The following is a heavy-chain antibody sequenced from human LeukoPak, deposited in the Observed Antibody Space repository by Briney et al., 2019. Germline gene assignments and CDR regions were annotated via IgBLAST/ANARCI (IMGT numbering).Heavy chain of an antibody. CDR1: GNNLRDLS. CDR2: FHPEDGEI. V-gene: IGHV1-24*01. Sequence: ASVKVSCKVSGNNLRDLSMHWVRQAPGKGLEWMGGFHPEDGEIIYSHKFQGRVTMTEDTSTDTAYMELSSLRSEDTAVYYRATARVGATSTLDYWGQGTLVTVSS. CDR3: ATARVGATSTLDY. J-gene: IGHJ4*02. D-gene: IGHD1-26*01.